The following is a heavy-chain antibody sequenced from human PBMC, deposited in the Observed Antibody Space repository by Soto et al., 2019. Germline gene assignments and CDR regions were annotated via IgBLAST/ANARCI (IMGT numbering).Heavy chain of an antibody. D-gene: IGHD1-26*01. V-gene: IGHV3-23*01. CDR2: ISGSGSST. CDR3: ARGRNTAYSTPLYDY. J-gene: IGHJ4*02. CDR1: GFSFAGYA. Sequence: EVQLSESGGGLVQPGGSLRLSCAASGFSFAGYAVTWVRQAPGKGLEWVSSISGSGSSTYYADSVKGRFTISRDNSKNTLYLQMNSLRAGDTAVYYCARGRNTAYSTPLYDYWGQGTLVTVSS.